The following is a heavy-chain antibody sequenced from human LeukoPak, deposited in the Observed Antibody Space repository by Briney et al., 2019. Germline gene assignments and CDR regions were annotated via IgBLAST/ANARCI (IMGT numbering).Heavy chain of an antibody. CDR1: GFTFSSYA. CDR2: ISSDGSNK. V-gene: IGHV3-30*04. J-gene: IGHJ4*02. CDR3: ARLREIPVFGVVTKSTSYFDY. Sequence: GRSLRLSCAASGFTFSSYAMHWVRQAPGKGLEWVAVISSDGSNKYYADSMKGRFTISRDNSKNTLYLQMNSLRPEDTAVYSCARLREIPVFGVVTKSTSYFDYWGQGTLVTVSS. D-gene: IGHD3-3*01.